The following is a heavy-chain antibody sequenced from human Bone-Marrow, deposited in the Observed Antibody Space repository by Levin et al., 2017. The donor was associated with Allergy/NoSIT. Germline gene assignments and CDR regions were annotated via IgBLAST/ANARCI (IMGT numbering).Heavy chain of an antibody. CDR3: ARDHNYGKSLDI. Sequence: SSETLSLTCTVSGGSVSSARYYWSWIRQPPGTGLEWIGYIYYSGSTNYNPSLKSRVTISIDTSKNQFSLKLSSVTAADTAVYYCARDHNYGKSLDIWGQGTKVTVSS. D-gene: IGHD4-11*01. CDR2: IYYSGST. CDR1: GGSVSSARYY. V-gene: IGHV4-61*01. J-gene: IGHJ3*02.